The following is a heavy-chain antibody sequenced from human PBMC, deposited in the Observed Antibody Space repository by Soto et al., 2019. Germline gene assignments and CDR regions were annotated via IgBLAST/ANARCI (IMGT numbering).Heavy chain of an antibody. CDR3: ARAPPPPYNAPLNYYYYGMDV. V-gene: IGHV1-69*06. D-gene: IGHD1-20*01. CDR2: IIPIFGTA. CDR1: GGTFSSYA. J-gene: IGHJ6*02. Sequence: RASVKVSCKASGGTFSSYAISWVRQAPGQGLEWMGGIIPIFGTANYAQKFQGRVTITADKSTSTAYMELSSLRSEDTAVYYCARAPPPPYNAPLNYYYYGMDVWGQGTTVTVSS.